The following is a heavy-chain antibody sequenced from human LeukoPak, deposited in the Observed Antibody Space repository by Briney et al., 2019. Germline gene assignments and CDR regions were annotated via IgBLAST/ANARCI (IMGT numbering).Heavy chain of an antibody. V-gene: IGHV3-74*03. CDR1: GFAFSTYW. CDR3: ARVGGRGSIGGDC. CDR2: IKSDGSST. Sequence: PGGSLRLSCAASGFAFSTYWMHWVRQAPGKGLVWVSRIKSDGSSTTYADFVKGRFTVSRANAKNTLYLEMSSLRAEDTATYFCARVGGRGSIGGDCWGQGTLVTVSS. J-gene: IGHJ4*02. D-gene: IGHD3-10*01.